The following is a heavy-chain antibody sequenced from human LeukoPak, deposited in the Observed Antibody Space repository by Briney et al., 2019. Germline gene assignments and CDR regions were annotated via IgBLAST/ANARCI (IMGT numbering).Heavy chain of an antibody. D-gene: IGHD6-13*01. Sequence: ASVKVSCKTSGYSFTNYGITWVRQAPGQGLEWMGWISGYNSKPFYAQNFQGRVTMTTDTSTSTVYMELRSLRSDDTAVYYCARGTISWSYPDYWGQGTLVTVSS. CDR2: ISGYNSKP. J-gene: IGHJ4*02. V-gene: IGHV1-18*01. CDR3: ARGTISWSYPDY. CDR1: GYSFTNYG.